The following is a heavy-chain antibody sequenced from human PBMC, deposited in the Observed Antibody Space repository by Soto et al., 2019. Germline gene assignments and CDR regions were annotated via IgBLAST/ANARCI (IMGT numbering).Heavy chain of an antibody. CDR1: GYTFTSYA. Sequence: QVQLVQSGAEVKKPGASVKVSCKASGYTFTSYAMQWVRQAPGQRLEWMGWINAGNGNTKYSQKFQGRVTITRDTSASTAYMDLSSLRSEDTAEYYCARDLGGGTDYWGQGTLVTVSS. D-gene: IGHD2-15*01. CDR3: ARDLGGGTDY. CDR2: INAGNGNT. V-gene: IGHV1-3*01. J-gene: IGHJ4*02.